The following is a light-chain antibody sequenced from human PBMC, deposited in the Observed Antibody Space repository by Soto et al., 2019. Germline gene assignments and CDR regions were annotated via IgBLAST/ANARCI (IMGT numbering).Light chain of an antibody. CDR1: QSVTSNY. V-gene: IGKV3-20*01. Sequence: EIVLTQSPGTLSLSPGERATLSCRASQSVTSNYLAWYQQKPGQTPRLLIYGASNRATGIPDRFSGSGSGTDFTLTISRLEPEDFAVYYCHQYGTLPRTFGQGTKVEV. J-gene: IGKJ1*01. CDR2: GAS. CDR3: HQYGTLPRT.